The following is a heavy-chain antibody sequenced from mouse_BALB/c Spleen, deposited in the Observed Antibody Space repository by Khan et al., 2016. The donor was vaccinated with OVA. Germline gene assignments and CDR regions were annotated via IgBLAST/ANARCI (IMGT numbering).Heavy chain of an antibody. V-gene: IGHV5-6-5*01. Sequence: EVELVESGGDLVKPGGSLKLSCAATGFTFSSYFMSWFRQTPAKSLLWVASFISGSSTYYPDRVQGRFTISRDNARNILYLQMNSLSSKNTAMYYCAREAYRYDEYYFDYWGQGTTLTVSS. J-gene: IGHJ2*01. D-gene: IGHD2-14*01. CDR1: GFTFSSYF. CDR2: FISGSST. CDR3: AREAYRYDEYYFDY.